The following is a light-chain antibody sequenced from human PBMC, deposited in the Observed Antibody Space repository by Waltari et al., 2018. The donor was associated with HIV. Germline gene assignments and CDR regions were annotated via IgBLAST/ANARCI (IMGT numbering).Light chain of an antibody. CDR2: TAI. CDR3: QHSYSSPWT. V-gene: IGKV1-39*01. CDR1: QSISNY. J-gene: IGKJ1*01. Sequence: DIQMTQSPSSLSAYVGDRVTITCRASQSISNYLNWYQHKPGKAPNLLIYTAISLQSGVPSRFSGSGSGTDFTLTINSLQPEDFATYFCQHSYSSPWTFGQGTKVEIQ.